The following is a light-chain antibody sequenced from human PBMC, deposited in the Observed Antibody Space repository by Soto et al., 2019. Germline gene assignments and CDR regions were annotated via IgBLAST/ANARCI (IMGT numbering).Light chain of an antibody. CDR2: YDS. V-gene: IGLV3-21*04. J-gene: IGLJ1*01. Sequence: SYELTQPPSASVAPEKTARITCGGNNIGSKRVHWYRQKPGQAPVLVIYYDSDRPSGIPERFSRSNSGSTATLTISRVEAGDEADYYCQVWDITTDHYVFGTGTKLTVL. CDR3: QVWDITTDHYV. CDR1: NIGSKR.